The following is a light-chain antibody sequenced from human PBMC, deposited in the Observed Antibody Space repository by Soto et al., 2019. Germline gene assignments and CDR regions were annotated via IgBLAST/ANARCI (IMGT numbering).Light chain of an antibody. CDR2: KNN. J-gene: IGLJ2*01. V-gene: IGLV1-44*01. Sequence: QSVLTQPPSASGTPGQRVTISCSGSRSNIGSNTVSWYQQLPGTAPKLLIYKNNQRPSGVPDRFSGSKSGTSASLAISGLQSEDEADYYCAAWDDSLNGVVFGGGTKVTVL. CDR1: RSNIGSNT. CDR3: AAWDDSLNGVV.